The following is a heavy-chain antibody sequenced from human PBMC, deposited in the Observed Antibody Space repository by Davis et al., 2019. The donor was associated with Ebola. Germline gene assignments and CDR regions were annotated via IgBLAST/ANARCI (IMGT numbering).Heavy chain of an antibody. D-gene: IGHD7-27*01. CDR1: GFSFRGNA. CDR3: AKGWGKYYYYGMDV. J-gene: IGHJ6*02. CDR2: IRGGGEK. V-gene: IGHV3-43*02. Sequence: PGGSLRLSCAASGFSFRGNAMTWVRQAPGKGLEWVSDIRGGGEKYYADSVKGRFTISRDNSKNSLYLQMNSLRTEDTALYYCAKGWGKYYYYGMDVWGQGTTVTVSS.